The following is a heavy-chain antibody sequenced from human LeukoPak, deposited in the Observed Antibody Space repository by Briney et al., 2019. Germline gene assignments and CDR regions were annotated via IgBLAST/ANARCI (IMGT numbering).Heavy chain of an antibody. Sequence: PGGSLRLSCAASGFTFSTYAMHWVRQAPGEGLEWVAVISYDGSNKYYADSVKGRFTLSRDNSKNTLYLQMNSLRAEDTAVYYCAKDAHVRGGSYYFDYWGQGTLVTVSS. D-gene: IGHD3-16*01. J-gene: IGHJ4*02. CDR2: ISYDGSNK. CDR3: AKDAHVRGGSYYFDY. CDR1: GFTFSTYA. V-gene: IGHV3-30*18.